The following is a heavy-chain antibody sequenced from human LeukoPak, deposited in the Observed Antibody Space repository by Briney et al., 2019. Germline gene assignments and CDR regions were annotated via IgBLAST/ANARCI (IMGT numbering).Heavy chain of an antibody. CDR3: ARDRGGYYGMDV. J-gene: IGHJ6*02. CDR1: GGSISSGGYY. V-gene: IGHV4-31*03. CDR2: IYYSGST. Sequence: SETLSLTCTVSGGSISSGGYYWSWIRQHPGKGLEWIGYIYYSGSTYYNPSLKSRVTISVDTSKNQFSLKLSSVTAADTAVYYCARDRGGYYGMDVWGQGTTVTVSS. D-gene: IGHD3-10*01.